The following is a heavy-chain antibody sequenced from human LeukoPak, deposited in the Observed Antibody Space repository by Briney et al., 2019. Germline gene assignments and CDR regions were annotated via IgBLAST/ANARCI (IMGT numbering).Heavy chain of an antibody. D-gene: IGHD2-15*01. CDR2: IIPVFGTT. Sequence: GSSVTVSCKASGGTFTSYAISWVRQAPGQGLEWMGGIIPVFGTTEYAQKFQGRVTFTADESTRTAYMELSSLKSDDTAVYFCAREAEGLGYCSGGRCYDWYFDIWGRGTLVTVPS. V-gene: IGHV1-69*01. J-gene: IGHJ2*01. CDR3: AREAEGLGYCSGGRCYDWYFDI. CDR1: GGTFTSYA.